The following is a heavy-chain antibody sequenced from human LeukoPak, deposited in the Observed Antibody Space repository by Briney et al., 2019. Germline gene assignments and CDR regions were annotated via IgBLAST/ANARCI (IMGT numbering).Heavy chain of an antibody. D-gene: IGHD5-12*01. Sequence: SGGSLRLSCAASGFTFSSYAMSWVRQAPGKGLEWVLAICCSGGSTYYADSVKGRFTISRDNSKNTLYLQMNSLRAEDTAVYYCAKDYIGRDGYNKGRWTPYFQHWGQGTLVTVSS. CDR1: GFTFSSYA. V-gene: IGHV3-23*01. J-gene: IGHJ1*01. CDR3: AKDYIGRDGYNKGRWTPYFQH. CDR2: ICCSGGST.